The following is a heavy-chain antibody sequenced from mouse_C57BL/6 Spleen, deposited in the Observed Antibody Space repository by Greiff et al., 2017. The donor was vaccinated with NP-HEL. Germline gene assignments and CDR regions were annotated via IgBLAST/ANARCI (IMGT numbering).Heavy chain of an antibody. J-gene: IGHJ2*01. D-gene: IGHD1-1*01. V-gene: IGHV14-4*01. CDR3: TTGGSSGNYFDY. CDR1: GFNIKDDY. CDR2: IDPENGDT. Sequence: EVQLQQSGAELVRPGASVKLSCTASGFNIKDDYMHWVKQRPEQGLEWIGWIDPENGDTEYASKFQGKATITADTSSNTAYLQLSSLTSEDTAVYYCTTGGSSGNYFDYWGQGTTLTVSS.